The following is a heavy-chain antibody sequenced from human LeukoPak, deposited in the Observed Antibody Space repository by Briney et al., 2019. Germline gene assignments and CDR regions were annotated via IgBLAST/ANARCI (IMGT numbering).Heavy chain of an antibody. V-gene: IGHV3-23*01. J-gene: IGHJ6*02. CDR2: ISGRGGSA. CDR1: GFTFTNYA. D-gene: IGHD2-15*01. CDR3: AKEYCSGDNCHSYGMDV. Sequence: PGGSLRLSCAASGFTFTNYAVTWVRQAPGKGLEWVSGISGRGGSAYYPDSVNGRFTISRDNSKNTMYLQMSSLRAEDTAIYYCAKEYCSGDNCHSYGMDVWGQGTTVT.